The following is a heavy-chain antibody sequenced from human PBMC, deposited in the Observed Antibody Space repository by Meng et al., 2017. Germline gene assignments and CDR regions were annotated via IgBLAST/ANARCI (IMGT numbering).Heavy chain of an antibody. CDR1: GGSISSSSYY. CDR3: ASLRIAVAGINWFDP. J-gene: IGHJ5*02. D-gene: IGHD6-19*01. Sequence: HLRLLAAGPGLVKPSGTLSLTCTVSGGSISSSSYYWGWIRQPPGKGLEWIGSIYYSGSTYYNPSLKSRVTISVDTSKNQFSLKLSSVTAADTAVYYCASLRIAVAGINWFDPWGQGTLVTVSS. CDR2: IYYSGST. V-gene: IGHV4-39*07.